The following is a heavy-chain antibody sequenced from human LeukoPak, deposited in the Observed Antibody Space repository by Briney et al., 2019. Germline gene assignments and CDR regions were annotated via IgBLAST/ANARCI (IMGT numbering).Heavy chain of an antibody. Sequence: SGPTLVNPTQTLTLTCSFSGFSLTTSGLGVGWIRQPPGKALEWLALIYWDDDKRYSPSLKSRLTITKDTSKNQVVLTMTNMDPLDTATYYCAHGSMGSGCYVFDPWGQGTLVTVSS. CDR2: IYWDDDK. V-gene: IGHV2-5*02. J-gene: IGHJ5*02. D-gene: IGHD3-10*01. CDR1: GFSLTTSGLG. CDR3: AHGSMGSGCYVFDP.